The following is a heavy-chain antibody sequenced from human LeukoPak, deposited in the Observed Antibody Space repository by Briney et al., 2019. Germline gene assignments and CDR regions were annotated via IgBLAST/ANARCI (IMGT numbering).Heavy chain of an antibody. J-gene: IGHJ4*02. CDR3: AREYYDSGSYSGNFDY. Sequence: GRSLRLSCAASGFTFSSYGVHWVRQAPGKGLEWVAVISYDGTNKYYAASVKGRFTISRDNSKNTLYLQMNSLRVEDAAVYYCAREYYDSGSYSGNFDYWGQGTLVTVSS. V-gene: IGHV3-30*03. D-gene: IGHD3-10*01. CDR1: GFTFSSYG. CDR2: ISYDGTNK.